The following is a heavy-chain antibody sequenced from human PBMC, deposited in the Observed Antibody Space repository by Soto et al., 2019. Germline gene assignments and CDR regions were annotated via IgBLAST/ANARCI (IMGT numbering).Heavy chain of an antibody. V-gene: IGHV3-21*01. J-gene: IGHJ4*02. CDR3: ATMGSGYYYDY. CDR1: GFTFSRYS. CDR2: ISSGRTYT. Sequence: EVQLVESGGGLVKPGGSLRLSCAASGFTFSRYSMNWVGQAPGKGLEWVSSISSGRTYTDYADSVKGRFTISGDNAKNSLYLQMNSLRAEDTAVYYCATMGSGYYYDYWGQGTLVTVSS. D-gene: IGHD3-22*01.